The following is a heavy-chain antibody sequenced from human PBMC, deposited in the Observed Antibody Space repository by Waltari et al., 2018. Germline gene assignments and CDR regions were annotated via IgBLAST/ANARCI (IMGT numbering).Heavy chain of an antibody. CDR1: GGTLSGSS. CDR3: ARGEYNFAWGCSWDV. Sequence: QVQLVQSGAEVKKTGSSVKVSCKASGGTLSGSSIAWVPPGPGQGLGWGGQEPGRVGGVVGGQRNILGKIDHAQKVPGRVSITTDESTDTAYIELNSLTNEETGVYYCARGEYNFAWGCSWDVWGKGTTVTVSS. D-gene: IGHD3-16*01. V-gene: IGHV1-69*05. CDR2: QRNILGKI. J-gene: IGHJ6*04.